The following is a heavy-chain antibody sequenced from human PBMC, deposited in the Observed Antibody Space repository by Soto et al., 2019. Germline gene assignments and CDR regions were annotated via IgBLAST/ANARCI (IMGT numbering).Heavy chain of an antibody. Sequence: PGGSLRLSCAASGFAFSSYGMHWVRQAPGKGLEWVAVIWYDGSNKYYADSVKGRFTISRDNSKNTLYLQMNSLRAEDTAVYYCARGRDDSSGVDAFDIWGQGTMVTVSS. J-gene: IGHJ3*02. CDR3: ARGRDDSSGVDAFDI. CDR1: GFAFSSYG. CDR2: IWYDGSNK. V-gene: IGHV3-33*01. D-gene: IGHD3-22*01.